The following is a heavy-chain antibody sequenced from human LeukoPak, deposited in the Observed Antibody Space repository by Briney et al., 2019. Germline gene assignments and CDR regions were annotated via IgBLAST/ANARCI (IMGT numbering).Heavy chain of an antibody. CDR2: INPNTGGA. CDR3: ARGGKYGCSGGSCYSDY. Sequence: ASVKVSCKASGYTFSGYYLHWVRQAPGQGLEWMAWINPNTGGARYARKFQGRVTMTRDTSTTTDYMELSRLTSDDTAVYYCARGGKYGCSGGSCYSDYWGQGTLVTVSS. V-gene: IGHV1-2*02. D-gene: IGHD2-15*01. J-gene: IGHJ4*02. CDR1: GYTFSGYY.